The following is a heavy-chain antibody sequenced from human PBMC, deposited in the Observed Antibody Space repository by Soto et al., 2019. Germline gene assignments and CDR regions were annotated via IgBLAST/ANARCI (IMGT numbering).Heavy chain of an antibody. Sequence: LRLSCAASGFTFSNAWMSWVRQAPGKGLEWVGRIKSKTDGGTTDYAAPVKGRFTISRDDSKNTLYLQMNSLKTEDTAVYYCTTGHFGDSLYYFDYWGQGTLVTVSS. CDR3: TTGHFGDSLYYFDY. D-gene: IGHD3-10*01. CDR2: IKSKTDGGTT. CDR1: GFTFSNAW. V-gene: IGHV3-15*01. J-gene: IGHJ4*02.